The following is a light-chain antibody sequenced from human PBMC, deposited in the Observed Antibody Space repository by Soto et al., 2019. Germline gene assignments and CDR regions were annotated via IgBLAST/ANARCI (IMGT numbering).Light chain of an antibody. CDR3: QQYNNWPWLT. Sequence: EVVMTQSPFTLSVSPGEGATLSCRASQSVISYLAWYQQKPGQAPRLLIYGASTRATDVPARFSGSGSGTEFTLTISSLQPEDFGVYYCQQYNNWPWLTFGGGTKVEI. V-gene: IGKV3-15*01. CDR2: GAS. CDR1: QSVISY. J-gene: IGKJ4*01.